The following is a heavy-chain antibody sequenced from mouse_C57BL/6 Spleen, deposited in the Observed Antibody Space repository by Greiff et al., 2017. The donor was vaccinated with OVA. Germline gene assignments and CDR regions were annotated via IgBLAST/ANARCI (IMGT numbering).Heavy chain of an antibody. D-gene: IGHD2-4*01. CDR3: VRQMGDYDDAMDY. CDR1: GFSFNTYA. CDR2: IRSKSNNYAT. Sequence: GGGLVQPKGSLKLSCAASGFSFNTYAMNWVRQAPGKGLEWVARIRSKSNNYATYYADSVKDRFTISRDDSESMLYLQMNNLKTEDTAMYYCVRQMGDYDDAMDYWGQGTSVTVSS. J-gene: IGHJ4*01. V-gene: IGHV10-1*01.